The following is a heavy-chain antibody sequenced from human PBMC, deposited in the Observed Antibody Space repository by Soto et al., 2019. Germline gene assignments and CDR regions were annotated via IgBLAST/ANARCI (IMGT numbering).Heavy chain of an antibody. J-gene: IGHJ4*02. CDR2: IYYSGST. V-gene: IGHV4-59*01. D-gene: IGHD3-22*01. Sequence: SETLSLTCTVSGGSISSYYWSWIRQPPGKGLECIGYIYYSGSTNYNPSLKSRVTISVDTSKNQFSLKLSSVTAADTAVYYWARGTAYYDSSGKPFFLDYWGQGTLVTVSS. CDR3: ARGTAYYDSSGKPFFLDY. CDR1: GGSISSYY.